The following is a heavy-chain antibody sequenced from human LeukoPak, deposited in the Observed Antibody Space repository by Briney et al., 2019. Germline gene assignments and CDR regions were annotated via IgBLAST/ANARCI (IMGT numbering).Heavy chain of an antibody. CDR3: ARGRSTHRY. V-gene: IGHV3-11*01. CDR2: ISSSGSPI. D-gene: IGHD6-13*01. Sequence: GGSLRLSCAASGSTFSDDYMSWIRQAPGKGLEWVSYISSSGSPIYYSDSVKGRFTISRDNAKNSLYLQMNSLRAEDTAVYYCARGRSTHRYWGQGTLVTVSS. J-gene: IGHJ4*02. CDR1: GSTFSDDY.